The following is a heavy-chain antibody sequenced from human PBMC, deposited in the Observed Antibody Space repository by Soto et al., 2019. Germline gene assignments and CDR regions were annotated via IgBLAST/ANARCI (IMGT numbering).Heavy chain of an antibody. J-gene: IGHJ4*02. V-gene: IGHV3-23*01. CDR1: GFSFSSYA. CDR2: ISGSDDST. CDR3: AKDRERDAWYEDY. D-gene: IGHD6-13*01. Sequence: GGSLRLSXVASGFSFSSYAMSWVRQAPGKGLEWVSVISGSDDSTYYADSVKGRFTISRDNSKNTLYLQMNSLRAEDTAVYYCAKDRERDAWYEDYWGQGTLVTSPQ.